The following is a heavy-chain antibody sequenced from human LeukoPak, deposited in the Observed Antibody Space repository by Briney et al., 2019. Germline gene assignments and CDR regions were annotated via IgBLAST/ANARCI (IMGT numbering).Heavy chain of an antibody. CDR2: INHSGST. CDR1: GGSFSGYY. V-gene: IGHV4-34*01. D-gene: IGHD3-3*01. Sequence: SETLSLTCAVYGGSFSGYYWSWIRQPPGKGLEWIGKINHSGSTNYNPSLKSRVTISVDTSKNQFSLKLSSVTAADTAVYYCARGRGTIFGVVIIPPYYDYWGQGTLVTVSS. J-gene: IGHJ4*02. CDR3: ARGRGTIFGVVIIPPYYDY.